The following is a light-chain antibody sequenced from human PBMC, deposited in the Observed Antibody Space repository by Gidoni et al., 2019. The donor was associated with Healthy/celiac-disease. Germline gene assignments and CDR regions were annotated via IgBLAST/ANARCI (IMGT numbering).Light chain of an antibody. V-gene: IGLV2-14*01. CDR2: EVS. CDR1: SSDVRGYNY. J-gene: IGLJ2*01. CDR3: SSYTSSSPHVV. Sequence: QSALTQPASVSGSPGQSITISCTGTSSDVRGYNYVSWYQQHPGKAPKLMIYEVSNRPSGVSNRFSGSKSGNTASLTISGLQAEDEADYYCSSYTSSSPHVVFGGGTKLTVL.